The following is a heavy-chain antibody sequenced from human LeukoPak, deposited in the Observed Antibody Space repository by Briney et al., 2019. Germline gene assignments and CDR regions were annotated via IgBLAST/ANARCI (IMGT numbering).Heavy chain of an antibody. D-gene: IGHD5-18*01. Sequence: PGGSLRLSCAASGFTFSSYAMHWVRQAPGKGLEWVAVISYDGSNKYYADSVKGRFTTSRDNSKNTLYLQMNSLRAEDTAVYYCARAVRGYSYGYFDYWGQGTLVTVSS. CDR2: ISYDGSNK. CDR3: ARAVRGYSYGYFDY. CDR1: GFTFSSYA. V-gene: IGHV3-30*04. J-gene: IGHJ4*02.